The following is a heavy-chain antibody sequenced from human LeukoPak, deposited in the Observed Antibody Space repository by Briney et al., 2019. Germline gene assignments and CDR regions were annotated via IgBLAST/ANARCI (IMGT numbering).Heavy chain of an antibody. CDR1: GGSISSGSYY. V-gene: IGHV4-61*02. Sequence: SQTLSLTCTVSGGSISSGSYYWSWIRQPAGKGLEWIERIYTSGSTNYNPSLKSRVTISVDTSKNQFSLKLSSVTAADTAVYYCARDRYYDFDYWGQGTLVTVSS. D-gene: IGHD3-3*01. J-gene: IGHJ4*02. CDR2: IYTSGST. CDR3: ARDRYYDFDY.